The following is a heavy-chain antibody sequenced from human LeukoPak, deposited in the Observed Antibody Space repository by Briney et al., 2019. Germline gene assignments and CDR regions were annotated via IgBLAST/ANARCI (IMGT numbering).Heavy chain of an antibody. CDR3: ARARYCSSTSCQNSKTLAAPRAEYFQH. CDR2: IHPNSGGT. V-gene: IGHV1-2*02. D-gene: IGHD2-2*01. CDR1: GHTFTGYY. J-gene: IGHJ1*01. Sequence: ASVKVSCKASGHTFTGYYMHWVRQAPGKGLEWMGWIHPNSGGTNYAQKFQARATMTRDTSISTAYMELSRLRSDDTAVYYCARARYCSSTSCQNSKTLAAPRAEYFQHWGQGTLVTVSS.